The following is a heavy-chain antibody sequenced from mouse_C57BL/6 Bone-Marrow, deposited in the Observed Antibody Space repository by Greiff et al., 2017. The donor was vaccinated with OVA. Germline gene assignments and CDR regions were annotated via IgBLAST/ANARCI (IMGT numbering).Heavy chain of an antibody. Sequence: VKLMESGPGLVAPSQSLSITCTVSGFSLTSYGVDWVRQPPGKGLEWLGVIWGGGSTQYNSALMTRLIISHNNSKSQVFLKMNRLQTDDTAMDYCAKHGYYSSAWFAYWGQGTLVTVSA. D-gene: IGHD2-12*01. CDR2: IWGGGST. CDR1: GFSLTSYG. J-gene: IGHJ3*01. CDR3: AKHGYYSSAWFAY. V-gene: IGHV2-9*01.